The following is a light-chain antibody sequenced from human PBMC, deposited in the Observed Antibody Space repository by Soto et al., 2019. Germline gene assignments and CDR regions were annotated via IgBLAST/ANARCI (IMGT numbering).Light chain of an antibody. V-gene: IGKV1-17*01. CDR1: QGIRSD. Sequence: DIQMTQSPSSLSASVGDRVTITCRAGQGIRSDLGWYQQKPGQAPKRLIYDASSLQSGVPSRFSGSGSGTEFTLTISSLQPEDFATYYCLQHNNYPWTFGQGTKVDIK. CDR3: LQHNNYPWT. CDR2: DAS. J-gene: IGKJ1*01.